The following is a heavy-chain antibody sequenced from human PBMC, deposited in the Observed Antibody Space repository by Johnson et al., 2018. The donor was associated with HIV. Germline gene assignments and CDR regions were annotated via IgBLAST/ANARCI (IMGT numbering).Heavy chain of an antibody. D-gene: IGHD3-16*01. CDR1: GFTFDDYA. Sequence: VQLVESGGGLVRPGRSLRLSCAASGFTFDDYAMHWVRQAPGKGLEWVSGISWNSGSIGYADSVKGRFTISRDNAKNSLYLQMNSLRAEDTALYYCAKGSGGEADAFDIWGQGTMVTVSS. CDR3: AKGSGGEADAFDI. J-gene: IGHJ3*02. CDR2: ISWNSGSI. V-gene: IGHV3-9*01.